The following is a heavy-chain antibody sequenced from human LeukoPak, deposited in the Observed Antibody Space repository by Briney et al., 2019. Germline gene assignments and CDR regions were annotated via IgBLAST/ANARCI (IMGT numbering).Heavy chain of an antibody. Sequence: PGGSLRLSCAASGFTFSNYWMRWVRQAPGKGLEWVANIKKDGREIYYVDSVKGRFTISRDTAKHSLFLQMNTLRAEGTAVYYCARLLSSRWYGDACDMGGQETLVTVSS. CDR3: ARLLSSRWYGDACDM. V-gene: IGHV3-7*01. D-gene: IGHD6-13*01. J-gene: IGHJ3*02. CDR2: IKKDGREI. CDR1: GFTFSNYW.